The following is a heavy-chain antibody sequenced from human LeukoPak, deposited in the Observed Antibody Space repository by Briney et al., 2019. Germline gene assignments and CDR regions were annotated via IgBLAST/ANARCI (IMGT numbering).Heavy chain of an antibody. CDR2: ISGSGGST. D-gene: IGHD2-21*02. Sequence: PGGSLRLSCAASGFTFSSYAMSWVRQAPGKGLEWVSAISGSGGSTYYADSVKGRFTISRDNSKNTLYLQMNSLRAEDTAVYYCAKDGIVVVTAIPDWFDPWGQGTLVTVSS. CDR1: GFTFSSYA. J-gene: IGHJ5*02. V-gene: IGHV3-23*01. CDR3: AKDGIVVVTAIPDWFDP.